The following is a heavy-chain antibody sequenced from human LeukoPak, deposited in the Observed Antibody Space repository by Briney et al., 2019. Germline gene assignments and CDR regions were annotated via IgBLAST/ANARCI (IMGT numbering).Heavy chain of an antibody. V-gene: IGHV3-74*01. Sequence: GGSLTLSCVASAFTFSSYWMHWVRQGPGKGLVWVGRINGDGSYTDYADSVTGRFTFSRDNAKNTLYLQMNRPRAEHTTVSYCVRGSAAIYPALGSWGQGTLVTVSS. CDR3: VRGSAAIYPALGS. CDR1: AFTFSSYW. J-gene: IGHJ5*02. D-gene: IGHD2-2*02. CDR2: INGDGSYT.